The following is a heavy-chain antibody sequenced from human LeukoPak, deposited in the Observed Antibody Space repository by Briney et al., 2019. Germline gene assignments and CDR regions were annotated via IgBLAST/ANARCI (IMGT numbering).Heavy chain of an antibody. V-gene: IGHV4-39*01. CDR1: GGSISSSSYY. J-gene: IGHJ4*02. CDR2: IYYSGST. CDR3: ARRWRYSSGYPDY. Sequence: PSETLSLTCTVSGGSISSSSYYWGWIRQPPGKGLEWIRSIYYSGSTYYNPSLKSRVTISVDTSKNQFSLKLSSVTAADTAVYYCARRWRYSSGYPDYWGQGTLVTVSS. D-gene: IGHD3-22*01.